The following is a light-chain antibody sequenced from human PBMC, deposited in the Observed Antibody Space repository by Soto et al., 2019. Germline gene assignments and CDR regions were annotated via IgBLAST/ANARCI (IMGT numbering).Light chain of an antibody. CDR1: QTVNGNS. CDR3: QQCGSLPGT. V-gene: IGKV3-20*01. Sequence: ETVLTQSPGTLSLSPGERATLSCRASQTVNGNSLGWYQQKPGQAPRLLIYDTSSRATGIPDRFSGSGSGTDFTLTISRLEPEDFAVYYCQQCGSLPGTFGQGPRV. CDR2: DTS. J-gene: IGKJ1*01.